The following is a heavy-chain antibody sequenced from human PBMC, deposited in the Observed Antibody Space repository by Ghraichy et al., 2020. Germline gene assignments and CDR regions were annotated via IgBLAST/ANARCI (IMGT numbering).Heavy chain of an antibody. D-gene: IGHD1-26*01. J-gene: IGHJ6*02. CDR1: GYTFTSYG. CDR3: ARSRVGATYYYYGMDV. CDR2: ISAYNGNT. V-gene: IGHV1-18*04. Sequence: ASVKVSCKASGYTFTSYGISWVRQAPGQGLEWMGWISAYNGNTNYAQKLQGRVTMTTDTSTSTAYMELRSLRSDDTAVYYCARSRVGATYYYYGMDVWGQGTTVTVSS.